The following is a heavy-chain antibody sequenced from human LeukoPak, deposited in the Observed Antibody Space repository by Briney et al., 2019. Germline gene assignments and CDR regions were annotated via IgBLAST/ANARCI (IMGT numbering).Heavy chain of an antibody. CDR3: ARDRVEMATTTGAYNWFDP. V-gene: IGHV1-69*13. CDR2: IIPIFGTA. Sequence: SVTVSCKASGGTFSSYAISWVRQAPGQGLEWMGGIIPIFGTANYAQKFQGRVTITADESTSTAYMELSSLRSEDTAVYYCARDRVEMATTTGAYNWFDPWGQGTLVTVSS. CDR1: GGTFSSYA. J-gene: IGHJ5*02. D-gene: IGHD5-24*01.